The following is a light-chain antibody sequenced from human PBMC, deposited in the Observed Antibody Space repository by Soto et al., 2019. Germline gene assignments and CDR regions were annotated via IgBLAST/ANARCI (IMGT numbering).Light chain of an antibody. V-gene: IGKV1-39*01. CDR3: QQSYSNPPT. Sequence: DIQMTQSPSSLSASVGDRVTITCRASQSIATYLNWYQQKPGKAPNLLIYGATNLQSGAPSRFTGSGSVTDFTLIISSLQPEDFATYYCQQSYSNPPTFGLGTKPEI. J-gene: IGKJ2*01. CDR2: GAT. CDR1: QSIATY.